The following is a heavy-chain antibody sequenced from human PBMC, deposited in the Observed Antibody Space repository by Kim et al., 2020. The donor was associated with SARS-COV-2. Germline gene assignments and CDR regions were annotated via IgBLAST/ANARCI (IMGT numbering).Heavy chain of an antibody. CDR3: ARRLSYGIMFGGVID. CDR2: IYYSGST. Sequence: SETLSLTCTVSGGSINSSSYYWGWIRQPPGKGLEWIGSIYYSGSTYYNPSLKSRVTISVETSKNHFSLRLDSVTAADTAVYYCARRLSYGIMFGGVIDWGQGTLVTVSS. CDR1: GGSINSSSYY. V-gene: IGHV4-39*02. J-gene: IGHJ4*02. D-gene: IGHD3-16*02.